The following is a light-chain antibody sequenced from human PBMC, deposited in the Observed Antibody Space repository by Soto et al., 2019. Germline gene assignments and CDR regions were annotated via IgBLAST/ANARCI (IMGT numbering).Light chain of an antibody. V-gene: IGKV3-20*01. J-gene: IGKJ1*01. Sequence: EIVLTQSPGTLSLSPGERATLSCRASQSVSSSYLAWYQQKPGQAPRLLMYGASSSATGIPDRFSGSGSGTDFTLTISILEPEDFAVYYCQQYGSSPRTFGQGTKVEIK. CDR3: QQYGSSPRT. CDR2: GAS. CDR1: QSVSSSY.